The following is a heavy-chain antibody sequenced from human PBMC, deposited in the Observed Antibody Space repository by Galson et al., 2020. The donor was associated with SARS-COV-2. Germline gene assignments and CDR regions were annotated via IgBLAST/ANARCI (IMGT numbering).Heavy chain of an antibody. CDR2: ITSNGDTT. D-gene: IGHD3-3*01. J-gene: IGHJ3*02. V-gene: IGHV3-64D*08. CDR1: GFTFSNYA. Sequence: GGSLRLSCSASGFTFSNYAMHWVRQAPGKGLESVSAITSNGDTTYYAAPAQGRFTISRDNSKNTLYLQMSSLRPEDTAVYYCVKKLAILRFLDCLPLLGYAFDILDQGTVVTVSS. CDR3: VKKLAILRFLDCLPLLGYAFDI.